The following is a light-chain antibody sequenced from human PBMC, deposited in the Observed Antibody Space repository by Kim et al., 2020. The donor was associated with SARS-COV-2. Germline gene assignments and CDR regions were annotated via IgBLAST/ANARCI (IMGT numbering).Light chain of an antibody. V-gene: IGKV1-12*01. J-gene: IGKJ4*01. CDR3: QQADGFPLT. CDR2: GAS. Sequence: ASGGDRVTMTCRASQSSSSWLAWYQQKAGEAPKLLIYGASTLQSGVPSRFSGSGSGTDFTLTITSLQPEDVATYYCQQADGFPLTFGGGTKVDIK. CDR1: QSSSSW.